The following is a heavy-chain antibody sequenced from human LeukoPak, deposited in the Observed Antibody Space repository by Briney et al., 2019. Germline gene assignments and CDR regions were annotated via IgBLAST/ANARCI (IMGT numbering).Heavy chain of an antibody. CDR1: GFSFNSYA. Sequence: PGGSLRLSCAASGFSFNSYAMSWVRQAPGKGLEWVSAISGSGGSTYYADSVKGRFTISRDNAKNSLYLQMNSLRAEDTAVYYCARDVTIFGVVIPFDYWGQGTLVTVSS. D-gene: IGHD3-3*01. V-gene: IGHV3-23*01. J-gene: IGHJ4*02. CDR2: ISGSGGST. CDR3: ARDVTIFGVVIPFDY.